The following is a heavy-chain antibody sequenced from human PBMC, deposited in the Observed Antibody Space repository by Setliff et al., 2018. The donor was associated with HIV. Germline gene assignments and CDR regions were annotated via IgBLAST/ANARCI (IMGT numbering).Heavy chain of an antibody. CDR1: GGSISSGNYY. Sequence: SETLSLTCNVSGGSISSGNYYWSWIRLPAGKGLEWVGHIYTSGSTNYNPSLKSRVTISVDTSKNQFSLKLSSVTAADTAVYHCASGLCNGGSCYSDVFDYWGQGTLVTVSS. CDR2: IYTSGST. V-gene: IGHV4-61*09. J-gene: IGHJ4*02. D-gene: IGHD2-15*01. CDR3: ASGLCNGGSCYSDVFDY.